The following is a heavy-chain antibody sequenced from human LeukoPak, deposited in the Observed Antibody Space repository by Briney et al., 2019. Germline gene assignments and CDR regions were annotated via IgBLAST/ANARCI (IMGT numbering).Heavy chain of an antibody. CDR3: AREVSAPGRAYYYYYMDV. V-gene: IGHV4-59*01. Sequence: NSSETLSLTCTVSGGSISSYYWSWIRQPPGKGLEWIGYIYYSGSTNYNPSLKSRVTISVDTSKNQFSLKLSSVTAADTAVYYCAREVSAPGRAYYYYYMDVWGKGTTVTVSS. D-gene: IGHD3-10*01. J-gene: IGHJ6*03. CDR2: IYYSGST. CDR1: GGSISSYY.